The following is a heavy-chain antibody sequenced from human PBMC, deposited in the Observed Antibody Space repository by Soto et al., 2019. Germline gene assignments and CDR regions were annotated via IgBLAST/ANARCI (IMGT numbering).Heavy chain of an antibody. V-gene: IGHV3-23*01. J-gene: IGHJ6*02. CDR1: GFTFSSYA. CDR2: ISGSGGST. D-gene: IGHD3-3*01. CDR3: AAVVRLRFLEWLLFGNGYYYGMDV. Sequence: GGSLRLSCAASGFTFSSYAMSWVRQAPGKGLEWVSAISGSGGSTYYADSVKGQFTISRDNSKNKLYLQMNSLRAEDTAVYYCAAVVRLRFLEWLLFGNGYYYGMDVWGQGTTVTVSS.